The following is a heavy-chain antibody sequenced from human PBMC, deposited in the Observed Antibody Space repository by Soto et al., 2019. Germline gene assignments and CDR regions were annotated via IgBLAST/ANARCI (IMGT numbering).Heavy chain of an antibody. CDR3: VSGIAVTGNGNFDF. D-gene: IGHD6-19*01. Sequence: PSETLSLTCTVSGASISSGDYYWGWIRQPPGKGLVWIGCISYSRSPYYNPSLTSRLTISVVTSQNQFSLKVSSVTAADTAVYYCVSGIAVTGNGNFDFWGQGSLVTVSS. V-gene: IGHV4-30-4*01. J-gene: IGHJ4*02. CDR2: ISYSRSP. CDR1: GASISSGDYY.